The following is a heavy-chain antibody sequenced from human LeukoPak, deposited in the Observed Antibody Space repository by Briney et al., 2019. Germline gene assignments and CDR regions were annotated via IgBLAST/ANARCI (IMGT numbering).Heavy chain of an antibody. Sequence: PGGSLRLSCAASGFTFINYAVTWVRQAPGKGLEWVSVISGSGGSTYYADSVKGRFTISRDNSKNTLFLQMNSLRAEDTAVYYCASLRRQLLSDYWGQGTLVTVSS. D-gene: IGHD2-2*01. CDR1: GFTFINYA. J-gene: IGHJ4*02. CDR2: ISGSGGST. CDR3: ASLRRQLLSDY. V-gene: IGHV3-23*01.